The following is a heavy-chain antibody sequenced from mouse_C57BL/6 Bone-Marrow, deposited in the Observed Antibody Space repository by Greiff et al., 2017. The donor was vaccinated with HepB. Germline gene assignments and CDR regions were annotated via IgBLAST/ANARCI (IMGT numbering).Heavy chain of an antibody. CDR2: ISDGGSYT. CDR3: ARPFIY. V-gene: IGHV5-4*01. J-gene: IGHJ3*01. CDR1: GFTFSSYA. D-gene: IGHD1-1*01. Sequence: EVQGVESGGGLVKPGGSLKLSCAASGFTFSSYAMSWVRQTPEKRLEWVATISDGGSYTYYPDNVKGRFTISRDNAKNNLYLQMSRLKSEDTAMYYCARPFIYWGQGTLVTVSA.